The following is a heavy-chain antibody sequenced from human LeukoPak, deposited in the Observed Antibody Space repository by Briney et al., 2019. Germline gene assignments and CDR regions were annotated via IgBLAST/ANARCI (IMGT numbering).Heavy chain of an antibody. Sequence: SDTLSLTCAVSGYSISSSNYWGWIRQPPGKGLEWIGHIYYSGSIYYNPSLKSRVTMSVDTSKNQFSLKLSSVTAADTAVYYCARGHQRFRGFGFDPWGQGTLVTVSS. J-gene: IGHJ5*02. CDR2: IYYSGSI. D-gene: IGHD2-2*01. CDR1: GYSISSSNY. CDR3: ARGHQRFRGFGFDP. V-gene: IGHV4-28*05.